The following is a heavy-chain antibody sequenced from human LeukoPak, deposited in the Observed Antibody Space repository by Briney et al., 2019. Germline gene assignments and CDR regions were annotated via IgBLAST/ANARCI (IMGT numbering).Heavy chain of an antibody. CDR2: IYISEYTNSVST. CDR3: ARDPRLNSNNWFGP. V-gene: IGHV4-59*01. CDR1: GGSLSNYY. Sequence: SETLSLTCTVSGGSLSNYYWTWIRQPPGTRLEWIGYIYISEYTNSVSTNYNPSLNGRVTISLDTSKNQFSLNLSFVTAADTAVYYCARDPRLNSNNWFGPWGQGTLVTVSS. D-gene: IGHD4-11*01. J-gene: IGHJ5*02.